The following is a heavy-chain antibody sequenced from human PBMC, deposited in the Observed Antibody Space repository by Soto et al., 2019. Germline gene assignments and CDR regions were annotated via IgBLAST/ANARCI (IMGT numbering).Heavy chain of an antibody. V-gene: IGHV1-69-2*01. Sequence: EVQLVQSGAEVKKPGATMKISCKASGYTFSDYFMHWIQQAPGKGLEWMGLVDPEGSGTSYSEQFQGRLTLSADTSTHTAYMELSNLGSEDTAVYYCAFATSGNYGGFDFWGQGTLVTVSS. J-gene: IGHJ3*01. CDR2: VDPEGSGT. CDR1: GYTFSDYF. D-gene: IGHD4-17*01. CDR3: AFATSGNYGGFDF.